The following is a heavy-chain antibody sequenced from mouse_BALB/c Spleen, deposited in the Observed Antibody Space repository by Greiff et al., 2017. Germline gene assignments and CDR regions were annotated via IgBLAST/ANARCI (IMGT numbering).Heavy chain of an antibody. CDR2: ISSGGGNT. CDR3: ARFPNWVCLDY. V-gene: IGHV5-9*03. D-gene: IGHD4-1*02. Sequence: EVKLVESGGGLVKPGGSLKLSCAASGFTFSSYTMSWVRQTPEKRLEWVATISSGGGNTYYPDSVKGRFTISRDNAKNNLYLQMSSLRSEDTALYYCARFPNWVCLDYWGQGTTLTVSS. CDR1: GFTFSSYT. J-gene: IGHJ2*01.